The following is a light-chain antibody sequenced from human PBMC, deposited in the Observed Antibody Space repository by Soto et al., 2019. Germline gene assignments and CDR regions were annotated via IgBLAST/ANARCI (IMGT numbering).Light chain of an antibody. CDR3: QQSYSTPRT. V-gene: IGKV1-39*01. CDR2: TAS. CDR1: QSISNY. Sequence: DIQMTRSPSSLSASVGDRVTIACRASQSISNYLNWYQQKPGKAPELLIYTASSLQSGVPSRFSGSGSGTDFTLTISSLQPEDFATYYCQQSYSTPRTFGQGTKVEIK. J-gene: IGKJ1*01.